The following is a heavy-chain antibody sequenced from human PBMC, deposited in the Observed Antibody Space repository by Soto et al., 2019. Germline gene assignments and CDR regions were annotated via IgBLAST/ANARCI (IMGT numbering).Heavy chain of an antibody. CDR1: GYTFTSYY. CDR3: ARDLIAVAGTPSGDY. V-gene: IGHV1-46*03. CDR2: INPSGGST. J-gene: IGHJ4*02. Sequence: GASVKVSCKASGYTFTSYYMHWVRQAPGQGLEWMGIINPSGGSTGYAQKFQGRVTMTRDTSTSTVYMELSSLRSEDTAVYYCARDLIAVAGTPSGDYWGQGTLVTVSS. D-gene: IGHD6-19*01.